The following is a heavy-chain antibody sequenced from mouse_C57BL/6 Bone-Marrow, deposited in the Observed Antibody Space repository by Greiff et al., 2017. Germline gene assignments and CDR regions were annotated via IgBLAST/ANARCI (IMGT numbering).Heavy chain of an antibody. CDR2: IDPEIGDT. D-gene: IGHD2-3*01. V-gene: IGHV14-4*01. CDR3: APFDGNYFDF. CDR1: GFNIKDDY. Sequence: EVQLQQSGAELVRPGASVKLSCTASGFNIKDDYIHWVKQRPEQGLEWIGWIDPEIGDTEYASKFQGKATITSDPSSNTAYLQLSSLTSEDTAVYYCAPFDGNYFDFWGQGTPLTVAS. J-gene: IGHJ2*01.